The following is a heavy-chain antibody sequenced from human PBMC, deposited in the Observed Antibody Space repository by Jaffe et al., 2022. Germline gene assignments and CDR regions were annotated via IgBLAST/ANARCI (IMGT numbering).Heavy chain of an antibody. CDR3: ARWIEYSSSSELDYFDY. CDR2: IYPGDSDT. D-gene: IGHD6-6*01. Sequence: EVQLVQSGAEVKKPGESLKISCKGSGYSFTSYWIGWVRQMPGKGLEWMGIIYPGDSDTRYSPSFQGQVTISADKSISTAYLQWSSLKASDTAMYYCARWIEYSSSSELDYFDYWGQGTLVTVSS. CDR1: GYSFTSYW. V-gene: IGHV5-51*03. J-gene: IGHJ4*02.